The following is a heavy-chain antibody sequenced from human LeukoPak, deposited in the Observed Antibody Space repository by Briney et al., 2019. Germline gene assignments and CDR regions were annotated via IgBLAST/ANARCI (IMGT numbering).Heavy chain of an antibody. Sequence: GSLRLSCAASGFTFSSYAMSWVRQAPGKGLEWVSAISGSGGSTYYANSVKGRFTISRDNSKNTLYLQMNSLRAEDTAVYYCAKDLGWASVVVPATSAFDIWGQGTMVTVS. CDR1: GFTFSSYA. CDR2: ISGSGGST. J-gene: IGHJ3*02. CDR3: AKDLGWASVVVPATSAFDI. V-gene: IGHV3-23*01. D-gene: IGHD2-2*01.